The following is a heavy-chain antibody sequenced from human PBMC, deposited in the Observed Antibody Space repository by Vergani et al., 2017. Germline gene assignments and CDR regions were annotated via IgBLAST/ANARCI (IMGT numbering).Heavy chain of an antibody. D-gene: IGHD1-26*01. V-gene: IGHV4-59*01. Sequence: QVQLQESGPGLVKPSETLSLTCTVSGGSISSYYWSWIRQPPGKGLEWIGYIYYSGSTNYNPSLKSRVTISVDTSKNQFSLKLSSVTAADTAVYYCASGEWGLTYWYFDVWGRGTLVTVSS. CDR2: IYYSGST. J-gene: IGHJ2*01. CDR1: GGSISSYY. CDR3: ASGEWGLTYWYFDV.